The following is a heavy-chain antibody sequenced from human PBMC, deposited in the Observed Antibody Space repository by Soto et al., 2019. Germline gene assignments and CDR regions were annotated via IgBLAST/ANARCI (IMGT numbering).Heavy chain of an antibody. CDR3: ARGVLDYYDSSGYFLPWFDP. CDR1: GGSISSGDYY. J-gene: IGHJ5*02. D-gene: IGHD3-22*01. V-gene: IGHV4-30-4*01. Sequence: QVQLQESGPGLVKPSQTLSLTCTVSGGSISSGDYYWSWIRQPPGKGLEWIGYIYYSGSTYYNPSLKSRVTISVDTSKNQFSLKLSSVTAADTAVYYCARGVLDYYDSSGYFLPWFDPWGQGTLVTVSS. CDR2: IYYSGST.